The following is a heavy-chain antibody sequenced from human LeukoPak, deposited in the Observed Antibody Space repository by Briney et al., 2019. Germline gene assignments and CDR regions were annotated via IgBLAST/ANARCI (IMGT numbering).Heavy chain of an antibody. Sequence: SVKVSCKASGGTFSSYAISWVRQAPGQGLEWMGGIIPIFGTANYAQKFQGRVTITTDESTGTAYMELSSLRSEDTAVYYCAKDYCSGGSCYMDCWGQGTLVTVSS. J-gene: IGHJ4*02. CDR2: IIPIFGTA. CDR3: AKDYCSGGSCYMDC. CDR1: GGTFSSYA. V-gene: IGHV1-69*05. D-gene: IGHD2-15*01.